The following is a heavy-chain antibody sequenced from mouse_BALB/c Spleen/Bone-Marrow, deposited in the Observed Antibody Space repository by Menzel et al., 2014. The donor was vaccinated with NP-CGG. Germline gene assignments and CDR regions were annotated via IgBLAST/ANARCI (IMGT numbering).Heavy chain of an antibody. CDR1: GFSLTSYG. CDR3: ARYYGSSQAWFAY. V-gene: IGHV2-9*02. Sequence: VQLQESGPGLVAPSQSLSIPCTVSGFSLTSYGVHWVRQPPGKGLEWLGVIWAGGSTNYNSALTSRLSISKDNSKSXVFLKMNSLQTDDTAMYYCARYYGSSQAWFAYWGQGTLVTVSA. J-gene: IGHJ3*01. D-gene: IGHD1-1*01. CDR2: IWAGGST.